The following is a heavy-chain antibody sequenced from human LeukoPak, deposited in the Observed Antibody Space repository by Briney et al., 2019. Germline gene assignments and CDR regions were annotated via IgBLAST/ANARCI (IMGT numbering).Heavy chain of an antibody. Sequence: SETLSLTCTVSGGSISSYYWSWIRQPPGKGLEWIGYIYYSGSPYYNPSLKSRVTISVDTSKNQFSLKAISVTAADTAVYYCARWRTARTGFDYWGQGTLVTVSS. CDR3: ARWRTARTGFDY. V-gene: IGHV4-59*04. CDR1: GGSISSYY. CDR2: IYYSGSP. D-gene: IGHD3/OR15-3a*01. J-gene: IGHJ4*02.